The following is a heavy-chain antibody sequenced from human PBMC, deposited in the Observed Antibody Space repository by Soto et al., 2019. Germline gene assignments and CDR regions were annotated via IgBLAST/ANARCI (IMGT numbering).Heavy chain of an antibody. Sequence: GSLRLSCAASGFTFSDYYMSWIRQAPGKGLEWVSYISSSGSTIYYADSVKGRFTISRDNAKNSLYLQMNXLRAEDTAVYXCASGAYYDILTGYYDYWGQGTLVTVS. CDR2: ISSSGSTI. V-gene: IGHV3-11*01. CDR3: ASGAYYDILTGYYDY. J-gene: IGHJ4*02. CDR1: GFTFSDYY. D-gene: IGHD3-9*01.